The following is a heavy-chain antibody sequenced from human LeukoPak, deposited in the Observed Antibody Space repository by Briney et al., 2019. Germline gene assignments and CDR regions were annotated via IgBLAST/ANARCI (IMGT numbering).Heavy chain of an antibody. D-gene: IGHD2-21*02. CDR2: IYYSGST. V-gene: IGHV4-31*03. Sequence: SETLSLTCTVSGGSISSSSYYWSWIRQHPGKGLEWIGYIYYSGSTYYNPSLKSRVTISVDTSKNQFSLKLSSVTAADTAVYYCASIVVVTTISEYFQHWGQGTLVTVSS. CDR1: GGSISSSSYY. J-gene: IGHJ1*01. CDR3: ASIVVVTTISEYFQH.